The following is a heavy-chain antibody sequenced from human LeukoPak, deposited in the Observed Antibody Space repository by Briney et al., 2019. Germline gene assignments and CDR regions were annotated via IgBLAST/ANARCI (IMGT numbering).Heavy chain of an antibody. D-gene: IGHD6-13*01. J-gene: IGHJ4*02. V-gene: IGHV3-23*01. CDR1: GFPFSRSA. Sequence: PGGFLRLSCAASGFPFSRSAMTWVRQTPGKGLDWVSNISSSGNTYYADSVKGRFTISRDNSKNMLYPQMNSLRAEDTAVYYCVKGRISEDGLDFWGQGTLVTVSS. CDR2: ISSSGNT. CDR3: VKGRISEDGLDF.